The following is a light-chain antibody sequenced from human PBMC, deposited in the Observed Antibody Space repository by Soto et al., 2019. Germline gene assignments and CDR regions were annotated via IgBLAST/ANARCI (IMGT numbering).Light chain of an antibody. CDR2: EVN. CDR1: SDDIGAYDY. Sequence: QSALTQPASVSGSPGQSITLSCIGSSDDIGAYDYVSWYQQHPLKAPKLLIYEVNARPSGISDRFSGSKSGLTASLTISEVQSEDEAVYFCSSYSAGMMWVVGGGTKRTVL. J-gene: IGLJ3*02. V-gene: IGLV2-14*03. CDR3: SSYSAGMMWV.